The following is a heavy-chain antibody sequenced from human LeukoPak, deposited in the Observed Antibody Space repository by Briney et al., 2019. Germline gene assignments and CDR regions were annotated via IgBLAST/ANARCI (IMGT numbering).Heavy chain of an antibody. V-gene: IGHV3-30*01. D-gene: IGHD6-13*01. CDR3: ARDLEQQLVLGWFDP. CDR1: GFTFSSYA. CDR2: ISYDGSNK. J-gene: IGHJ5*02. Sequence: GGSLRLSCAASGFTFSSYAMHWVRQAPGKGLGWWAVISYDGSNKYYADSVKGRFTISRDNSKNTLYLQMNSLRAEDTAVYYCARDLEQQLVLGWFDPWGQGTLVTVSS.